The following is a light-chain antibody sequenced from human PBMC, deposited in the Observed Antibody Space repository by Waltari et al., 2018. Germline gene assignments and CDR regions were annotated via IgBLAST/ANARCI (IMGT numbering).Light chain of an antibody. CDR1: QSISSY. CDR2: AAS. V-gene: IGKV1-39*01. CDR3: QQSYSTPQT. J-gene: IGKJ1*01. Sequence: DIQMTQSPSSLSASVGDRVTITCRASQSISSYLNWYQQKPGKAPKRLIYAASSLQSGVPSRFSGSGSGTDFTLTIISLQPEDFATYYCQQSYSTPQTFGQGTKVEIK.